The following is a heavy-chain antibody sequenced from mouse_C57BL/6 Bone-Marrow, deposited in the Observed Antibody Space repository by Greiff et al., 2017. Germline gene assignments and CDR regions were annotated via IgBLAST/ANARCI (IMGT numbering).Heavy chain of an antibody. CDR2: IHPNSGST. J-gene: IGHJ4*01. V-gene: IGHV1-64*01. CDR1: GYTFTSYW. D-gene: IGHD1-1*01. CDR3: AREYYGRSYGAMDY. Sequence: QVHVMQPGAELVKPGASVKLSCKASGYTFTSYWMHWVKQRPGQGLEWIGMIHPNSGSTNYNEKFKSKATLTVDKSSSTAYMQLSSLTSEDSAVYYGAREYYGRSYGAMDYWGQGTSVTVSS.